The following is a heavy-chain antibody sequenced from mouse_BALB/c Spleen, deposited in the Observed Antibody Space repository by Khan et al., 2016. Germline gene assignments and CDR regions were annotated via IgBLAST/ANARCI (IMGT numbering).Heavy chain of an antibody. CDR1: GYSITSDYA. V-gene: IGHV3-2*02. CDR2: ISYSGST. J-gene: IGHJ2*01. Sequence: EVQLQESGPGLVKPSQSLSLTCTVPGYSITSDYAWNWIRQFPGNKLEWMGYISYSGSTSYNPSLKSRISITRDTSKNQFFLQLNSVTTEDTATYYCARNYFFDYWGQGTTLTVSS. CDR3: ARNYFFDY.